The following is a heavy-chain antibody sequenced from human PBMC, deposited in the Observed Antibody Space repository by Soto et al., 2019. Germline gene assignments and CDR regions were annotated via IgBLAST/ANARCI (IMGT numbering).Heavy chain of an antibody. CDR1: GYPVTAYN. J-gene: IGHJ3*02. CDR2: INPATGAA. D-gene: IGHD3-3*01. Sequence: QLHLVKSGAVVKKPGASVTVSCSASGYPVTAYNMHWVRQAPGRGLEWMGGINPATGAAKYTQTFQGRVTMTRDSSTSTVFMELSGLTSEVTAVFYCARGGGVGVAGSAAFDIWGQGTLVTVSS. CDR3: ARGGGVGVAGSAAFDI. V-gene: IGHV1-2*02.